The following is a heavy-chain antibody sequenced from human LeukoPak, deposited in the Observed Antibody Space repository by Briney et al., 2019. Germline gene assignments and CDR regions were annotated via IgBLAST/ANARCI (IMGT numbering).Heavy chain of an antibody. CDR3: ASWSYSSGWYYYYYYGMDV. Sequence: ASVKVSCKASGGTFSSYAISWVRQAPGQGLEWMGGIIPIFGTANYAQKFQGRVTITADESTSTAYMELSSLRSEDTAVYYCASWSYSSGWYYYYYYGMDVWGQGTTVTASS. V-gene: IGHV1-69*13. J-gene: IGHJ6*02. CDR2: IIPIFGTA. D-gene: IGHD6-19*01. CDR1: GGTFSSYA.